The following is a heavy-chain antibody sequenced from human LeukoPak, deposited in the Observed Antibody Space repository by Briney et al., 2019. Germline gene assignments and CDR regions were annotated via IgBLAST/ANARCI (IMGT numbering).Heavy chain of an antibody. Sequence: PSETLSLTCAINGGSFSGYYVTWIRQPPGKGLEWIGEINHSGSTNYNPSLKSRVTISVDTSENQFSLKLSSVTAADTAVYYCARSSGWPDYWGQGTLVTVSS. V-gene: IGHV4-34*01. CDR1: GGSFSGYY. CDR2: INHSGST. D-gene: IGHD6-19*01. CDR3: ARSSGWPDY. J-gene: IGHJ4*02.